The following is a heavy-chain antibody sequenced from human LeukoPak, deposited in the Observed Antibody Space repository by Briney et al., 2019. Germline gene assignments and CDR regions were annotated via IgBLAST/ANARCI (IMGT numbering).Heavy chain of an antibody. Sequence: GGSLRLSCAASGFTFSSYAMSWVRQAPGKGLEWVSAISGSGGNTYYADSVKGRFTISRDNSKNTLYLQMNSLRPEDTAVYYCAKVPTFYYFDYWGQGTLVTVSS. J-gene: IGHJ4*02. CDR1: GFTFSSYA. CDR3: AKVPTFYYFDY. CDR2: ISGSGGNT. V-gene: IGHV3-23*01.